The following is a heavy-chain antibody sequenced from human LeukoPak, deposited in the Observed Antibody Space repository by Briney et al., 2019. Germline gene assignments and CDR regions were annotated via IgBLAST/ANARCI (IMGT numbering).Heavy chain of an antibody. V-gene: IGHV3-21*01. CDR2: ISSSSSYI. J-gene: IGHJ4*02. CDR1: GFTFSSYS. CDR3: ARDSSGLFFDY. D-gene: IGHD6-19*01. Sequence: AGGSLRLSCAASGFTFSSYSMNWVRQAPGKGLEWVSSISSSSSYIYYADSVKGRFTISRDNAKNSLYLQMNSLRAEDTAVYYCARDSSGLFFDYWGREPWSPSPQ.